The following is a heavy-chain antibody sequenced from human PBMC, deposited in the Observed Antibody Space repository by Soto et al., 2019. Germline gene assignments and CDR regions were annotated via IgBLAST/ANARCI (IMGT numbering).Heavy chain of an antibody. CDR1: GGSISSYY. CDR3: ARDSLARCAGSYWPNWFDP. J-gene: IGHJ5*02. CDR2: IYTSGST. Sequence: QVRLQESGPGLVKPSETLSLTCTVSGGSISSYYWSWIRQPAGKGLEWIGRIYTSGSTNYNPSLKSRVTMSVDTSKNQFYLKLSTVTAADTAVYYCARDSLARCAGSYWPNWFDPWGQGTLVTVSS. V-gene: IGHV4-4*07. D-gene: IGHD3-10*02.